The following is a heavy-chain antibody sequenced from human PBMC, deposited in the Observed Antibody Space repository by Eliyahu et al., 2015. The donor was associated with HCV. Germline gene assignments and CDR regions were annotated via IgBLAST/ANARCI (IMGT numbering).Heavy chain of an antibody. CDR1: GGXIXSYY. D-gene: IGHD3-10*01. CDR2: IYYSGST. V-gene: IGHV4-59*01. CDR3: ARVAGSGSYYNGPFDY. Sequence: QVQLQESGPGLVKPSETLSLTCTVSGGXIXSYYWXWXRQPPGKGLEWIGYIYYSGSTNYNPSLKSRVTISVDTSKNQFSLKLSSVTAADTAVYYCARVAGSGSYYNGPFDYWXQGTLVTVSS. J-gene: IGHJ4*02.